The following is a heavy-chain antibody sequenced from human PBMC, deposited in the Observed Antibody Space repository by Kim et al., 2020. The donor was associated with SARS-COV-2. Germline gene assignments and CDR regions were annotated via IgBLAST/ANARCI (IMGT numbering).Heavy chain of an antibody. J-gene: IGHJ5*02. D-gene: IGHD1-26*01. Sequence: GGSLRLSCAASGFTFSGYEMNWVRQAPGKGLEWVSYISSSGTFMYYADSVKGRFTISRDNAKNSLYLQMNNLRVEDTAVYYCAGGWELYGCFDPWGQGTLVTVSS. CDR2: ISSSGTFM. CDR3: AGGWELYGCFDP. V-gene: IGHV3-48*03. CDR1: GFTFSGYE.